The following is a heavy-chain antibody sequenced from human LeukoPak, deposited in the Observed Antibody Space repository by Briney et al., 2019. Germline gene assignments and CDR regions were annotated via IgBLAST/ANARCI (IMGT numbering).Heavy chain of an antibody. D-gene: IGHD2-2*01. CDR2: IKEDGSRT. CDR1: GFTFSSYW. J-gene: IGHJ3*02. Sequence: EGSLRLSCVASGFTFSSYWMTWVRQAPGRGLERVANIKEDGSRTYYMDSVKGRFTISRDNAKSSLYLQMNSLRAEDTAVYYCAREIPGELNAFDIWGQGTMVTVSS. CDR3: AREIPGELNAFDI. V-gene: IGHV3-7*01.